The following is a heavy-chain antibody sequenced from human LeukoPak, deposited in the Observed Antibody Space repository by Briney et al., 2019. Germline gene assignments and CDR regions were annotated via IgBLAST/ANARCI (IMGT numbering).Heavy chain of an antibody. CDR1: GGSISSSSYY. D-gene: IGHD2-15*01. CDR2: IYYSGST. CDR3: ARAPGYCSGGSCFQGAFDI. V-gene: IGHV4-39*07. J-gene: IGHJ3*02. Sequence: SETLSLTCTVSGGSISSSSYYWGWIRQPPGKGLEWIGSIYYSGSTNYNPSLKSRVTISVDTSKNQFSLKLSSVTAADTAVYYCARAPGYCSGGSCFQGAFDIWGQGTMVTVSS.